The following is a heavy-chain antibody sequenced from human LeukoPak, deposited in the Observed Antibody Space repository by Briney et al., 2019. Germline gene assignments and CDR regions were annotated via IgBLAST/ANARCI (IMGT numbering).Heavy chain of an antibody. V-gene: IGHV3-7*05. D-gene: IGHD3-10*01. CDR1: GFTFSSCW. J-gene: IGHJ5*02. CDR2: IKQDGSEK. Sequence: GGSLRLSCAASGFTFSSCWMSWVRQAPGKGLEWVANIKQDGSEKYYVDSVKGRFTISRDNAKNSLFLQMNNLRAEDTAVYHCARGGWFFDPWGQGTLVTVSS. CDR3: ARGGWFFDP.